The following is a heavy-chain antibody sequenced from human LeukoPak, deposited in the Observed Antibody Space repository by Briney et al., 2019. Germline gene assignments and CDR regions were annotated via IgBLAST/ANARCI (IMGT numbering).Heavy chain of an antibody. CDR2: ISGSGGST. CDR3: ARDLVWASGSYWDY. J-gene: IGHJ4*02. D-gene: IGHD1-26*01. V-gene: IGHV3-23*01. CDR1: GFTFSSYA. Sequence: PGGSLRLSCAASGFTFSSYAMSWVRQAPGKGLEWVSAISGSGGSTYYADSVKGRFTISRDNSKNTLYLQMNSLRAEDTAVYYCARDLVWASGSYWDYWGQGTLVTVSS.